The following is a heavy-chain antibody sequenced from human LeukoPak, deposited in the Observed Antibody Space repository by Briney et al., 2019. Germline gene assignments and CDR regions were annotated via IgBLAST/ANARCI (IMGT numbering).Heavy chain of an antibody. D-gene: IGHD2-2*01. J-gene: IGHJ5*02. CDR2: ISSSGSTI. Sequence: GGSLRLSCAASGFTFDDYGMSWIRQAPGKGLEWVSYISSSGSTIYYADSVKGRFTISRDNAKNSLYLQMNSLRAEDTAVYYCARDATDDPGYCSSTSCPVGWFDPWGQGTLVTVSS. CDR3: ARDATDDPGYCSSTSCPVGWFDP. CDR1: GFTFDDYG. V-gene: IGHV3-11*01.